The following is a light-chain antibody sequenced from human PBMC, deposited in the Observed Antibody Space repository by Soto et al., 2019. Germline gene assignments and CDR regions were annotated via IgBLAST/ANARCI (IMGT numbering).Light chain of an antibody. CDR2: EVS. J-gene: IGLJ2*01. CDR3: CSYAGSPRGV. CDR1: SSDVGSYNL. Sequence: QSALTQPASVSGSPGQSITISCTGTSSDVGSYNLVSWYQQHPGKAPKLMIYEVSKRPSGVSNRFSGSKSGNTASLTISGLQAEDEADYYCCSYAGSPRGVFGGGTQLTVL. V-gene: IGLV2-23*02.